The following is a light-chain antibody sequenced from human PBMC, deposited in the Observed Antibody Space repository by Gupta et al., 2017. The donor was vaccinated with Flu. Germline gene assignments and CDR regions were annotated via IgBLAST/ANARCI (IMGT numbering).Light chain of an antibody. CDR2: SDN. V-gene: IGLV1-40*01. CDR3: QSYDRSLSGSYV. J-gene: IGLJ1*01. Sequence: TISCTGSTANIGAGFDVHWYQQIPGKAPNLLIYSDNNRPSGVPARFSGSNSGSSASLAITGLQADDEADYYCQSYDRSLSGSYVFGSGTKVTVL. CDR1: TANIGAGFD.